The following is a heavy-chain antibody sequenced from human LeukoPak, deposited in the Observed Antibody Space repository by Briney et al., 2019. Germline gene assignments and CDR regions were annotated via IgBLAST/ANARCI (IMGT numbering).Heavy chain of an antibody. CDR3: ARADTYSTRPYYFDY. Sequence: SETLSLTCTVSGGSISNYYWSWIRQPPGKGLEWIGYIYYSGSTNYNPSLKSRVTISVDTSKNQFPLKLSSVTAADTAVYYCARADTYSTRPYYFDYWGQGTLVTVSS. CDR1: GGSISNYY. J-gene: IGHJ4*02. D-gene: IGHD6-13*01. V-gene: IGHV4-59*01. CDR2: IYYSGST.